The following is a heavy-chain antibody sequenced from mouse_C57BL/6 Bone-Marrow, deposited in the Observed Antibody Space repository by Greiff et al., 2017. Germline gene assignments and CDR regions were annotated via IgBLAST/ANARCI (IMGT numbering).Heavy chain of an antibody. J-gene: IGHJ1*03. V-gene: IGHV5-15*04. Sequence: EVKLVESGGGLVQPGGSLKLSCAASGFTFSDYGMAWVRQAPRQGPEWVAFISNLAYSIYYADTVTGRFTISRENAKNTLYLEMSRLRSEDTAMYYCARRGRRFYWCFDVWGTGTTVTVSS. D-gene: IGHD1-1*01. CDR1: GFTFSDYG. CDR2: ISNLAYSI. CDR3: ARRGRRFYWCFDV.